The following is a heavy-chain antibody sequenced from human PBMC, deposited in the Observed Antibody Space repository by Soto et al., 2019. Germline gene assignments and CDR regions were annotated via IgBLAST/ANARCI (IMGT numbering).Heavy chain of an antibody. CDR2: ILADYNT. D-gene: IGHD2-8*01. Sequence: EVQLLESGGGLVQPGGSLTLSCAASGFTFSDYTMSWVRQAPGKVLECISVILADYNTYYTDSVRGRFTISRDNAKNTLYLEMNSLRAEDTAVYYCARRTNGYFVYWGQGALVTVSS. CDR3: ARRTNGYFVY. V-gene: IGHV3-23*03. J-gene: IGHJ4*02. CDR1: GFTFSDYT.